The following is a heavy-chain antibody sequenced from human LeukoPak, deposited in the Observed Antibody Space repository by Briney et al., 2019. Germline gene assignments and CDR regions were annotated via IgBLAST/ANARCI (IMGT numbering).Heavy chain of an antibody. Sequence: PGGSLRLSCAASGFTFSDNYMSWIRQAPGKGLEWVSYISSSGSIYYADSVKGRFTISRDNAKNSLYLQMNSLRAEDTAVYYCARVRGGSGRSYAADAFDIWGQGTMVTVSS. D-gene: IGHD1-26*01. V-gene: IGHV3-11*04. CDR2: ISSSGSI. CDR1: GFTFSDNY. CDR3: ARVRGGSGRSYAADAFDI. J-gene: IGHJ3*02.